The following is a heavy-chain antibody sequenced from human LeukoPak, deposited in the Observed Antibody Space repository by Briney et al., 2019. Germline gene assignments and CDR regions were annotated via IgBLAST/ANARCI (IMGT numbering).Heavy chain of an antibody. Sequence: NPSETLSLTCTVSGGSVSSGGYYWIWIRQRPGKGLEWIGYIYDSGRTYYNPSLKSRVTISVDTSKNQFSLKLSSVTAADTAVYYCARARVPNYYDSSGETLDYWGQGTLVTVSS. D-gene: IGHD3-22*01. V-gene: IGHV4-30-4*01. J-gene: IGHJ4*02. CDR3: ARARVPNYYDSSGETLDY. CDR1: GGSVSSGGYY. CDR2: IYDSGRT.